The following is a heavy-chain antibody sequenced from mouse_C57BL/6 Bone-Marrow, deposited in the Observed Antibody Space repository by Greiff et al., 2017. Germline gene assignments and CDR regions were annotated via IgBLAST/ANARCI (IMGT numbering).Heavy chain of an antibody. V-gene: IGHV1-4*01. CDR2: FNPSSGYT. J-gene: IGHJ2*01. Sequence: VQLQQSGAELARPGASVKMSCKASGYTFTSYTMHWVKQRPGQGLEWIGYFNPSSGYTKYNQKFKDKATLTADKSSSTAYMQLSSLTSEDSAVYCCTRSGITTVAFDYWGQGTTLTVSS. D-gene: IGHD1-1*01. CDR1: GYTFTSYT. CDR3: TRSGITTVAFDY.